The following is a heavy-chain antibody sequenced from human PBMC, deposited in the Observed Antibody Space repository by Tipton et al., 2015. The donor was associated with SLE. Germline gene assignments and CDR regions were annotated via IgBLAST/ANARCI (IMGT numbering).Heavy chain of an antibody. V-gene: IGHV4-34*01. CDR3: ARGKRHYDVLTGYYSKPHYFDF. Sequence: TLSLTCTVSGASLSSFFWAWIRQPPGKGLEWIGEINHSGNTNFNPSLGSRVTVSVDTFNNQFSLNLSSVTAADTAVYYCARGKRHYDVLTGYYSKPHYFDFWGQGTVVAVSP. CDR1: GASLSSFF. J-gene: IGHJ4*02. D-gene: IGHD3-9*01. CDR2: INHSGNT.